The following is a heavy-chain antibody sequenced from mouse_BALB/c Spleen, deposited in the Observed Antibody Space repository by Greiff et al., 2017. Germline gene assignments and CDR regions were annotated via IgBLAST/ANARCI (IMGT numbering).Heavy chain of an antibody. V-gene: IGHV7-3*02. CDR2: IRNKANGYTT. D-gene: IGHD2-2*01. CDR3: ARGYYGYDFAY. Sequence: EVKLVESGGGLVQPGGSLRLSCATSGFTFTDYYMSWVRQPPGKALEWLGFIRNKANGYTTEYSASVKGRFTISRDNYQSILYLQMNTLRAEDSATYYCARGYYGYDFAYWGQGTLVTVSA. CDR1: GFTFTDYY. J-gene: IGHJ3*01.